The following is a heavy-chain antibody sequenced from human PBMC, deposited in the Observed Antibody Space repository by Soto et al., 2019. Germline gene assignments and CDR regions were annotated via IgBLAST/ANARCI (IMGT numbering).Heavy chain of an antibody. Sequence: GGSLRLSXAASGFTFSSYAMSWVRQAPGKGLVWVSRINSDGSSTSYADSVKGRFTISRDNAKNTLYLQMNSLRAEYTAVYYCARGMTSCPDYWGQGTLVTVSS. V-gene: IGHV3-74*01. D-gene: IGHD2-2*01. CDR2: INSDGSST. CDR1: GFTFSSYA. J-gene: IGHJ4*02. CDR3: ARGMTSCPDY.